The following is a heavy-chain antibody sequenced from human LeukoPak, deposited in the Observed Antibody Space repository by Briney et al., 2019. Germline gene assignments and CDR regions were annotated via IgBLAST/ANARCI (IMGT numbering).Heavy chain of an antibody. J-gene: IGHJ5*02. D-gene: IGHD6-13*01. V-gene: IGHV4-61*05. CDR1: GGSISSSSYY. CDR3: ARSGYSSSWYGYNWFDP. Sequence: PSETLSLTCTVSGGSISSSSYYWGWIRQPPGKGLEWIGYIYYSGSTNYNPSLKSRVTISVDTSKNQFSLKLSSVTAADTAVYYCARSGYSSSWYGYNWFDPWGQGTLVTVSS. CDR2: IYYSGST.